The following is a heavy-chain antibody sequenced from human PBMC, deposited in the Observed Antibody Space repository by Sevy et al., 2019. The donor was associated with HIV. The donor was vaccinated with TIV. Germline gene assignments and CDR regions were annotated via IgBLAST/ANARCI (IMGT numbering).Heavy chain of an antibody. CDR1: GFTFSSYG. CDR3: AKGGGYCISTSCYHFDY. D-gene: IGHD2-2*01. J-gene: IGHJ4*02. Sequence: RGSLRLSCAASGFTFSSYGMHWVRQAPGKGLEWVAVISYDGSNKYYADSVKGRFTISRDNSKNTLYLQMNSLRAEDTAVYYCAKGGGYCISTSCYHFDYWGQGTLVTVSS. CDR2: ISYDGSNK. V-gene: IGHV3-30*18.